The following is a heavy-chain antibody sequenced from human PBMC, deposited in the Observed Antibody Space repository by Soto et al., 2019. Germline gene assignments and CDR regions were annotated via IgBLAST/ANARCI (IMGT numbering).Heavy chain of an antibody. V-gene: IGHV3-23*01. Sequence: PVGSLRLSCAASGCTCISYAMSWVRQAPGKGLEWVSTLSGSGGSTYYADSVKGRFTISRDNSKNTLYLQMNSLRAEDTAVYYCAKLTGNYFDYWGQGTPVTVSS. CDR2: LSGSGGST. J-gene: IGHJ4*02. D-gene: IGHD2-8*02. CDR1: GCTCISYA. CDR3: AKLTGNYFDY.